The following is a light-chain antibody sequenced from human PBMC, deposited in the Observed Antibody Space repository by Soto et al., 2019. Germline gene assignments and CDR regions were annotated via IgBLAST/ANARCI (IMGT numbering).Light chain of an antibody. J-gene: IGKJ1*01. CDR3: QQYSSYWT. CDR2: KSS. Sequence: IVMSQSPSSLAASVGDTVTITCRASQDVDKWLAWYQQKPGKAPKLLIYKSSTLNGGVPSSSSASGSGTEYSLTISGLQPDDVATYYCQQYSSYWTFGQGTMVEIK. V-gene: IGKV1-5*03. CDR1: QDVDKW.